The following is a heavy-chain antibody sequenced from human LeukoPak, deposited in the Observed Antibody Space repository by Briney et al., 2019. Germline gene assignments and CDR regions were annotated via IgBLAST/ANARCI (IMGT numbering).Heavy chain of an antibody. CDR1: GFTFSDYA. V-gene: IGHV3-23*01. CDR2: ISGSGDRT. CDR3: PSGYSPQHSFDY. J-gene: IGHJ4*02. Sequence: GGSLRLSCAASGFTFSDYAMSWVRQAPGKGPEWVSVISGSGDRTYYADSVKGRFTISRAISKNTLYLQMSSLRAEDTAVYYCPSGYSPQHSFDYSGQRTLVTVSS. D-gene: IGHD2-21*01.